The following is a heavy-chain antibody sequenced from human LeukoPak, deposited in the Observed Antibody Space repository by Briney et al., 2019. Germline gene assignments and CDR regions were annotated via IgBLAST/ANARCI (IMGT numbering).Heavy chain of an antibody. D-gene: IGHD3-3*01. V-gene: IGHV4-34*01. Sequence: SETLSLTCVVYGGSFSGYYWSWIRQPPGKGLEWIGEINHSGSTNYNPSLKSRVTISVDTSKDQFSLKLSSVTAADTAVYYCARTVRFLEWLLPRFDYWGQGTLVTVSS. CDR2: INHSGST. CDR3: ARTVRFLEWLLPRFDY. J-gene: IGHJ4*02. CDR1: GGSFSGYY.